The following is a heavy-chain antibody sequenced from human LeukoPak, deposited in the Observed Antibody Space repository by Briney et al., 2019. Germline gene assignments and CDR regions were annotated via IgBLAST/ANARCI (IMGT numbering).Heavy chain of an antibody. D-gene: IGHD6-19*01. Sequence: PSETLSLTSAVSLGSLSSGSYYGSWTRHPAGEGLECIRRNYTSGSNNYNPSLKSRVTISVDTSKNQFSLKMSSVTAADTAVYYCARKRGSITDSSGFHYWGQGTLVTVSS. CDR1: LGSLSSGSYY. CDR2: NYTSGSN. J-gene: IGHJ4*02. CDR3: ARKRGSITDSSGFHY. V-gene: IGHV4-61*02.